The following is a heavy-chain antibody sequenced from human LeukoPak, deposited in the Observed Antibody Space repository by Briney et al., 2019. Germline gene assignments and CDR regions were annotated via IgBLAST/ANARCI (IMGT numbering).Heavy chain of an antibody. V-gene: IGHV1-8*03. D-gene: IGHD6-13*01. CDR1: GYTFSSYD. J-gene: IGHJ5*02. CDR2: MNPNSVNT. CDR3: ARAGAVGPWGRSDP. Sequence: GASVKVSCMDPGYTFSSYDIYWGRQATGQGLEWMGWMNPNSVNTGYAQKFQGRVTITRNTSISTAYMELSSLRSEDTAVYYCARAGAVGPWGRSDPWGQGTLVTVSS.